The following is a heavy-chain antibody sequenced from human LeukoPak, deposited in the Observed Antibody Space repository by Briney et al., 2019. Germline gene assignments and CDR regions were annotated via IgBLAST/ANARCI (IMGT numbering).Heavy chain of an antibody. CDR2: IIPIFGTA. V-gene: IGHV1-69*13. D-gene: IGHD3-9*01. Sequence: ASVKVSCKASGGTFSSYAISWVRQAPGQGLEWMGGIIPIFGTANYAQKFQGRVTITADESTSTAYMELSSLRSEDTAVYYCARTDGLRYFDWLSSLGYWGQGTLVTVSS. CDR1: GGTFSSYA. J-gene: IGHJ4*02. CDR3: ARTDGLRYFDWLSSLGY.